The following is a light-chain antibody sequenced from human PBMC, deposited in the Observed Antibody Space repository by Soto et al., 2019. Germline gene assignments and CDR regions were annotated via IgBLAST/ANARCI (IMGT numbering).Light chain of an antibody. J-gene: IGKJ3*01. Sequence: IQFTQSPSSLSASVGDRVTITCRASQGISSYLAWYQQKPGKAPKLLIYATSTLQSGVPSRFSGSGSGTDFTLTISSXQPEDFATYYCQQFNTYPRTFGPGTKVDIK. CDR2: ATS. CDR1: QGISSY. CDR3: QQFNTYPRT. V-gene: IGKV1-9*01.